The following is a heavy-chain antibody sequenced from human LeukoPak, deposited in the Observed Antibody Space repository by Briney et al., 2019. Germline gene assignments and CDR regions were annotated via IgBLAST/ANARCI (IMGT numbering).Heavy chain of an antibody. CDR3: ARGRSSSWHNYYYYYGMDV. CDR2: MNPNSGNT. V-gene: IGHV1-8*01. J-gene: IGHJ6*02. Sequence: GASVKVSCKASGYTFTSYDINWVRQATGQGLEWMGWMNPNSGNTGYAQKFQGRVTMTRNTSISTAYMELSSLRSEGTAVYYCARGRSSSWHNYYYYYGMDVWGQGTTVTVSS. D-gene: IGHD6-13*01. CDR1: GYTFTSYD.